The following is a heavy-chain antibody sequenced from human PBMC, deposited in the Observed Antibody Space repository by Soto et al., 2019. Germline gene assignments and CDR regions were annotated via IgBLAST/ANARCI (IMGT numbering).Heavy chain of an antibody. CDR2: IYYSGST. CDR3: ARDEAAAGWFDP. J-gene: IGHJ5*02. Sequence: SETLSLTCTVSGGSISSYYWSWVRQPPGKGLEWIGYIYYSGSTNYSPSLKSRVTIPVDTSKNQFSLKLSSVTAADTAVYYCARDEAAAGWFDPWGQGTLVTVSS. CDR1: GGSISSYY. D-gene: IGHD6-13*01. V-gene: IGHV4-59*01.